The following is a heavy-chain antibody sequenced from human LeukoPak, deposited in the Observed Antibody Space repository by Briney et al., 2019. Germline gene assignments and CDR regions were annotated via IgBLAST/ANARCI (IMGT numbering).Heavy chain of an antibody. Sequence: GGSLRLSCAASGFTFSSYEMNWVRQAPGKGLEWVSYISSSGSTIYYADSVKGRFTISRDNAKNSLYLQMNSLRAEDTAVYYCARDVRYYYGSGTGNNWFDPWGQGTLVTVSS. J-gene: IGHJ5*02. CDR1: GFTFSSYE. V-gene: IGHV3-48*03. CDR2: ISSSGSTI. CDR3: ARDVRYYYGSGTGNNWFDP. D-gene: IGHD3-10*01.